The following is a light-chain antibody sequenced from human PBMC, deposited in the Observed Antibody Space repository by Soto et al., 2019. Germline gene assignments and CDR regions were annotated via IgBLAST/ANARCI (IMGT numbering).Light chain of an antibody. V-gene: IGKV3-20*01. Sequence: EIVLTQTPGTLSLSPGERATLSCRASQSVTSSHLAWYQQKPGQAPSLLIYGASTRATGIPDRFSGSGSDTDFSLTIRRLDPEDFAMYYCLLYFSPDRYTFGPGTKVQIK. CDR2: GAS. J-gene: IGKJ2*01. CDR1: QSVTSSH. CDR3: LLYFSPDRYT.